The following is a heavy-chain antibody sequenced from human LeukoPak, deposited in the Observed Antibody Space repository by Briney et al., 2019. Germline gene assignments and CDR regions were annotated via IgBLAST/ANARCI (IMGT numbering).Heavy chain of an antibody. D-gene: IGHD5-24*01. J-gene: IGHJ4*02. CDR1: GFTFISYA. V-gene: IGHV3-30*04. CDR3: ARERRDGRWGGDN. CDR2: ISFHGTDS. Sequence: GGSLRLSCAASGFTFISYAIHWVRQAPGKGLEWVAVISFHGTDSFYADSVKGRFTISRDNSKNTLYLQMSSLRAEDMAVYYCARERRDGRWGGDNWGQGTLVTVSS.